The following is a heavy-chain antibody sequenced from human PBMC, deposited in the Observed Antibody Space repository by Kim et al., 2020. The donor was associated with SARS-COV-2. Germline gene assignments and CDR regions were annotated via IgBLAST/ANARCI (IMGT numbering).Heavy chain of an antibody. J-gene: IGHJ6*02. CDR1: GFTFSNAW. Sequence: GGSLRLSCAASGFTFSNAWMSWVRQAPGKGLEWVGRIKSKTDGGTTDYAAPVKGRFTISRDDSKNTLYLQMNSLKTEDTAVYYCTTDLGELLDYGGNSKLYYYYGMDVWGQGTTVTVSS. CDR2: IKSKTDGGTT. V-gene: IGHV3-15*01. D-gene: IGHD4-17*01. CDR3: TTDLGELLDYGGNSKLYYYYGMDV.